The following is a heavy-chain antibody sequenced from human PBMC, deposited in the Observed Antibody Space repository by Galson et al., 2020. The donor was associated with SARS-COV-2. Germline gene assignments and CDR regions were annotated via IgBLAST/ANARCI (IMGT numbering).Heavy chain of an antibody. V-gene: IGHV1-18*04. Sequence: ASVKVCKASGYTFTSYGISWVRQAPGQGLEWMGWISAYNGNTNYAQKLQGRVTMTTDSSTSTAYMELRSLRSDDTAVYYCARDGGPDIVATINYYGMDVWGQGTTVTVSS. CDR2: ISAYNGNT. CDR3: ARDGGPDIVATINYYGMDV. D-gene: IGHD5-12*01. CDR1: GYTFTSYG. J-gene: IGHJ6*02.